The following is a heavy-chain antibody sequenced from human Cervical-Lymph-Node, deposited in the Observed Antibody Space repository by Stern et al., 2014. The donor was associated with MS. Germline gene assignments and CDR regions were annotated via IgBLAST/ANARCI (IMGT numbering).Heavy chain of an antibody. CDR1: GFTFSSYS. D-gene: IGHD3-22*01. Sequence: EVQLVESGGVLVQPGGSLRISCAASGFTFSSYSMNWVRQAPGNGLEWVSYLSSNQSATKYADSVNGRFTISRDNDKNSLYMQLNSLRDDDTAVYYCARTSRRGYLTLDYWGQGTLVTVSS. J-gene: IGHJ4*02. CDR3: ARTSRRGYLTLDY. CDR2: LSSNQSAT. V-gene: IGHV3-48*02.